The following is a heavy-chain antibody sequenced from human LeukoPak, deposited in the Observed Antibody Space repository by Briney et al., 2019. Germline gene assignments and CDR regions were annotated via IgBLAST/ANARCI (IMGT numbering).Heavy chain of an antibody. V-gene: IGHV3-7*05. CDR2: IKQDGSEK. J-gene: IGHJ5*02. Sequence: GSLRLSCAASGFAFSSYWMSWVRQAPGKGLEWVANIKQDGSEKYYVDSVKGRFTISRDNAKNSLYLQMNSLRAEDTAVYYCARDLVITIFGVVTNNWFDPWGQGTLVTVSS. CDR3: ARDLVITIFGVVTNNWFDP. D-gene: IGHD3-3*01. CDR1: GFAFSSYW.